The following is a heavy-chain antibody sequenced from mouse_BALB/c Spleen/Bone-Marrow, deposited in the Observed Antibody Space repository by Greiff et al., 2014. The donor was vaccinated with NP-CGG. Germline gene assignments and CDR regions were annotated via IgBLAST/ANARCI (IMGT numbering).Heavy chain of an antibody. CDR3: ARHRYYFDY. CDR2: ISSGGGST. Sequence: EVQVVESGGGLVKPGGSLKLFCAASGLAFSSYDMSWVRQTPEKRLEWVAYISSGGGSTYYPDTVKGRFTISRDNAKNTLYLQMSSLKSEDTAMYYCARHRYYFDYWGQGTTLTVSS. CDR1: GLAFSSYD. V-gene: IGHV5-12-1*01. J-gene: IGHJ2*01.